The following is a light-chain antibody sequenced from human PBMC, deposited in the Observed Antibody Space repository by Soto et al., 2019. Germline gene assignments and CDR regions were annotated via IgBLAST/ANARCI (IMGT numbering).Light chain of an antibody. CDR3: QHYGPPQWT. J-gene: IGKJ1*01. CDR1: QRDYDGY. Sequence: EIVLTQSPDTLSLSPGERATLSCRASQRDYDGYLAWYQQRPGQPPRLLIYGAFRRANGIPERFSGSGSGTDFTLTITPLEPEDFAVYYCQHYGPPQWTFGQGTKVEVK. CDR2: GAF. V-gene: IGKV3-20*01.